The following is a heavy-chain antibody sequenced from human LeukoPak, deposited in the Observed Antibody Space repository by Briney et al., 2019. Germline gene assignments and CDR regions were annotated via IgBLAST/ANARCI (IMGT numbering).Heavy chain of an antibody. CDR1: GGSFSGYY. D-gene: IGHD2-2*01. Sequence: PSETLSLTCAVYGGSFSGYYWSWIRQPPGKGLEWIGEINHSGSTNYNPSLKSRVTISVDTSKNQFSLKLSSVTAADTAVYYCARTIVVVPAAIWAHYYYYMDVWGKGTTVTVSS. CDR3: ARTIVVVPAAIWAHYYYYMDV. CDR2: INHSGST. V-gene: IGHV4-34*01. J-gene: IGHJ6*03.